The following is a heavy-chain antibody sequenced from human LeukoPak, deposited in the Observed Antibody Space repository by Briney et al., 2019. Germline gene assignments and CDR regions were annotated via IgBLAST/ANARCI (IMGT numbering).Heavy chain of an antibody. CDR3: ARDSRGYPY. J-gene: IGHJ4*02. D-gene: IGHD3-22*01. CDR2: INQDGSEK. CDR1: GLTLSNYW. V-gene: IGHV3-7*05. Sequence: GGSLRLSCAASGLTLSNYWMAWVRQAPGKGLEWVANINQDGSEKNYVDSVKGRFTISRDNAKNSLYLEMNSLRAEDMGVYYCARDSRGYPYWGQGTLVTVSS.